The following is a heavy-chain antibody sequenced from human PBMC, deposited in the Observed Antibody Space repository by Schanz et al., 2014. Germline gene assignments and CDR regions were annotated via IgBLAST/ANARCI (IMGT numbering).Heavy chain of an antibody. CDR2: ISASGGST. CDR1: GFTFGSYG. D-gene: IGHD2-15*01. CDR3: AKGMGYCSGGTCYDYYYYGLDV. J-gene: IGHJ6*02. Sequence: EEQLLQSGGGLVQPGGSLRLSCAASGFTFGSYGMSWVRQGPGKGLEWVSTISASGGSTYYADSVKGRFTISRDNSENTLYLQMNSLSADDTAVFYCAKGMGYCSGGTCYDYYYYGLDVWGQGTTVTVSS. V-gene: IGHV3-23*01.